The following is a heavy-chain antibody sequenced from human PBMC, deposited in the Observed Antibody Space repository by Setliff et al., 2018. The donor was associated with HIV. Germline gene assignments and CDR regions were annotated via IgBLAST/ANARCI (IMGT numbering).Heavy chain of an antibody. J-gene: IGHJ6*03. CDR1: GYSFSGGYY. D-gene: IGHD6-6*01. CDR2: IYHSGST. Sequence: PSETLSLTCAVSGYSFSGGYYWGWIRQPPGKGLEWIGSIYHSGSTYYNPSLKSRVTISVDTSKNQFSLKLSSVTAADTAVYFCARGSTSSWSYHYMDVWGKGTTVTVSS. CDR3: ARGSTSSWSYHYMDV. V-gene: IGHV4-38-2*01.